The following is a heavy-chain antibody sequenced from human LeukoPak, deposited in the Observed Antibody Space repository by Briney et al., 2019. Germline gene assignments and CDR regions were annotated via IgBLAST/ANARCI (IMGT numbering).Heavy chain of an antibody. CDR1: GFTFSSYA. CDR3: AKESGHSSSWYLNYYYYGMDV. J-gene: IGHJ6*02. CDR2: IVGSGVTT. Sequence: GGSLRLSCAASGFTFSSYAMSWVRQAPGKGLEWVSAIVGSGVTTYYADSVKGRFTISRDNSKNTLYLQMNSLRAEDTAVYYCAKESGHSSSWYLNYYYYGMDVWGQGTTVTASS. D-gene: IGHD6-13*01. V-gene: IGHV3-23*01.